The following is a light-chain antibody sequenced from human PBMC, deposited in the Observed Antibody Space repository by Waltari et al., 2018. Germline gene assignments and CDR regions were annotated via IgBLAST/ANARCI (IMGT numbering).Light chain of an antibody. CDR3: CSYAGSQTYL. J-gene: IGLJ2*01. Sequence: QSALTQPRSVSGSPGQSVTISCTGTSSDLGAYNFVSWYQQNPGKAPKLMIYDVTKRPSGVPDRFSGSRSGNTASLTISGLQAEDEADYYCCSYAGSQTYLFGGGTKLTVL. V-gene: IGLV2-11*01. CDR2: DVT. CDR1: SSDLGAYNF.